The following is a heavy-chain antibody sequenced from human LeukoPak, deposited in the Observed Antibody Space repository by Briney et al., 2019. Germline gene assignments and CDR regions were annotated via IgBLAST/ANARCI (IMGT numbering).Heavy chain of an antibody. CDR3: ARGRGGSGSQKDENWFDP. Sequence: SETLSLTCTVSGGSISSGSYCWSWIRQPAGKELEWIGRIYSSGSTNYNPSLKSRVTMSVDTSKNQFSLKLNSVTAADTAVYYCARGRGGSGSQKDENWFDPWGQGTLVTVSS. D-gene: IGHD3-10*01. CDR2: IYSSGST. CDR1: GGSISSGSYC. J-gene: IGHJ5*02. V-gene: IGHV4-61*02.